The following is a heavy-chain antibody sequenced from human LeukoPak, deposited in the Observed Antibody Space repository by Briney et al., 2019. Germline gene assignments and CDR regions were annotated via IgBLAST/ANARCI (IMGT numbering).Heavy chain of an antibody. CDR1: GYTFTSYD. J-gene: IGHJ4*02. Sequence: ASVKVSCKASGYTFTSYDINWVRQATGQGLEWMGWMNPNSGNTGYAQKFQGRVTITRNTSISTAYMELSSLRSEDTAVYCCARAQAPCSSTSCYDFDYWGQGTLVTVSS. V-gene: IGHV1-8*03. D-gene: IGHD2-2*01. CDR3: ARAQAPCSSTSCYDFDY. CDR2: MNPNSGNT.